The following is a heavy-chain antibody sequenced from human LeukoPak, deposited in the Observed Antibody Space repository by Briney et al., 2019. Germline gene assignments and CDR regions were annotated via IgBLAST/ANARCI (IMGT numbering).Heavy chain of an antibody. CDR1: GFTFDDYG. Sequence: PGGSLRLSCAASGFTFDDYGMSWVRQAPGKGLEWVSGINWNGGSTGYADSVKGRFTISRDNAKNSLYLQMNSLRAEDTALYYCAREVWYYYDSSGRHNDYWGQGTLVTVSS. CDR2: INWNGGST. V-gene: IGHV3-20*04. D-gene: IGHD3-22*01. CDR3: AREVWYYYDSSGRHNDY. J-gene: IGHJ4*02.